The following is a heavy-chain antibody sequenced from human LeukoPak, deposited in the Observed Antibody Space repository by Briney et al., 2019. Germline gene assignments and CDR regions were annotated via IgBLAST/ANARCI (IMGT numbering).Heavy chain of an antibody. J-gene: IGHJ6*03. CDR3: TNDRRHVDYYYYTDV. Sequence: PGGSLRLSCAASGFSFSDYGMHWVRQAPGKGLEWAAFIRYDGSNKYYADSVKGRFTISRDNSKNTLYVQMNSLRAEDTAVYYCTNDRRHVDYYYYTDVWGKGTTVIVSS. V-gene: IGHV3-30*02. CDR2: IRYDGSNK. CDR1: GFSFSDYG.